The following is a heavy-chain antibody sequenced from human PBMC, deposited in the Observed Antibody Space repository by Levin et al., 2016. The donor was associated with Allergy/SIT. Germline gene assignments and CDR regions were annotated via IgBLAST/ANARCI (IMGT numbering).Heavy chain of an antibody. D-gene: IGHD3-10*01. Sequence: GGSLRLSCAASGFTFSSYAMTWVRQAPGKGLECVSVISGSGDNIYYADSVKGRFTISRDNSKNTVFLQMNSLRVEDTAIYYCARKGSGLNWFDPWGQGTLVTASS. CDR3: ARKGSGLNWFDP. V-gene: IGHV3-23*01. J-gene: IGHJ5*02. CDR1: GFTFSSYA. CDR2: ISGSGDNI.